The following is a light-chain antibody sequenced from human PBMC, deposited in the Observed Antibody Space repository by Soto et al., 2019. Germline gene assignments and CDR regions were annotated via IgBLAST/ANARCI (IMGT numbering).Light chain of an antibody. CDR1: QSVGNNY. CDR2: DAS. J-gene: IGKJ1*01. CDR3: QQRSNWPRT. V-gene: IGKV3-11*01. Sequence: EIVLTQSPGTLSLSPGERATLSCRASQSVGNNYLAWYQQKPGQAPRLLIYDASNRATGIPARFSGSGSGTDFTLTISSLEPEDFAVYYCQQRSNWPRTFGQGTK.